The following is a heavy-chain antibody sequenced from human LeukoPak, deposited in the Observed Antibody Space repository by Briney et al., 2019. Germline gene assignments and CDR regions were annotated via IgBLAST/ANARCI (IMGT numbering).Heavy chain of an antibody. CDR2: IYYSGST. CDR3: ARRYSYGRYYYGMDV. V-gene: IGHV4-31*03. Sequence: ASETLSLTCTVSGGSISSGGYYWSWIRQHPGKGLEWIGNIYYSGSTHYNPSLKSRITISVGTSKNQFSLKLSSVTAADTAVYYCARRYSYGRYYYGMDVWGQGTTVTVSS. D-gene: IGHD5-18*01. CDR1: GGSISSGGYY. J-gene: IGHJ6*02.